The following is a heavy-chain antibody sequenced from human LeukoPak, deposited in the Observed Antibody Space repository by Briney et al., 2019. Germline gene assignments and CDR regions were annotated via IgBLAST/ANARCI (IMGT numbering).Heavy chain of an antibody. CDR2: IRYDGSNK. V-gene: IGHV3-30*02. Sequence: GGSLRLSCAASGFTFSSYGMHWVRQAPGKGLEWVAFIRYDGSNKYYADSVKGRFTISRDNSKNTLYLQMNSLRAEDTAVYYCAKEAAAILWHYYYYMDVWGKGTTVAVSS. CDR1: GFTFSSYG. D-gene: IGHD2-2*01. J-gene: IGHJ6*03. CDR3: AKEAAAILWHYYYYMDV.